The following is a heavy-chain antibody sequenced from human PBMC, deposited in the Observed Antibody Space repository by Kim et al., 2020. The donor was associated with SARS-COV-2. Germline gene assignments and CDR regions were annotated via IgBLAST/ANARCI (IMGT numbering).Heavy chain of an antibody. CDR3: AKGERKFGITMIVVVPRGYYYYGMDV. V-gene: IGHV3-23*01. CDR2: ISGSGGST. CDR1: GFTFSSYA. J-gene: IGHJ6*02. D-gene: IGHD3-22*01. Sequence: GGSLRLSCAASGFTFSSYAMSWVRQAPGKGLEWVSAISGSGGSTYYADSVKGRFTISRDNSKNTLYLQMNSLRAEDTAVYYCAKGERKFGITMIVVVPRGYYYYGMDVWGQGTTVTLSS.